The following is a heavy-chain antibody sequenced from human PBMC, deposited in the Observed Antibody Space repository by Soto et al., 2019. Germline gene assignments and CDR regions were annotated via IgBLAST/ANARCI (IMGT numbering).Heavy chain of an antibody. CDR2: IGGGGRST. CDR1: GFTFSTYA. D-gene: IGHD1-26*01. Sequence: EVQLLESGGGLVQPGGSLRLSCAASGFTFSTYAMSWVRQTPGKGLEWVSAIGGGGRSTYYADSVKGRFTISRDNSKNTLFLQMNSLRAEDKAIYYCAKPTGSAHIPAYWGQGTLVTVSS. J-gene: IGHJ4*02. V-gene: IGHV3-23*01. CDR3: AKPTGSAHIPAY.